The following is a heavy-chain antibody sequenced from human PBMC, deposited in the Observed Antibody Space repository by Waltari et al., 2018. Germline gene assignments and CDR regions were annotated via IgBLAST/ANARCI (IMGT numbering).Heavy chain of an antibody. CDR1: GGTFSSYT. J-gene: IGHJ5*02. Sequence: QVQLVQSGAEVKKPGSSVKVSCKASGGTFSSYTISWVRQAPGQGLEWMGRIIPILGIANYAQKFQGRVTITADESTSTAYMELSSLRSEDTAVYYCARALPQYYGSGRGRWFDPWGQGTLVTVSS. CDR2: IIPILGIA. CDR3: ARALPQYYGSGRGRWFDP. V-gene: IGHV1-69*02. D-gene: IGHD3-10*01.